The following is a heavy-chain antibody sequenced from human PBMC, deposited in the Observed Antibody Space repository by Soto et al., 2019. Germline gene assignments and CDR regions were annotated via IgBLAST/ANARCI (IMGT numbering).Heavy chain of an antibody. Sequence: ASVKVSCKASGYTFTSYGISWVRQAPGQGLEWMGWISAYNGNTNYAQKLQGRVTMTTDTSTSTAYMELRSLRSDDTAVYYCARFRWELLSGNWFDPCGEGILVTVSS. CDR1: GYTFTSYG. J-gene: IGHJ5*02. V-gene: IGHV1-18*01. D-gene: IGHD1-26*01. CDR2: ISAYNGNT. CDR3: ARFRWELLSGNWFDP.